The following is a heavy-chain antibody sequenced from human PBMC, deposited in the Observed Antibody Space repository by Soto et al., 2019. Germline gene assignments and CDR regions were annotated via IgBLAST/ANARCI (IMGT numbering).Heavy chain of an antibody. Sequence: SETLSLTCTVSGGSISSYYWTWIRQPPGKGLEWIGCFYNSGNTNYNPSLKSRVTISVDTSNNQFSLRVNSVTAADTAVYYCARAKLWFGELFTEISFDYWGQGTLVTVSS. CDR2: FYNSGNT. J-gene: IGHJ4*02. V-gene: IGHV4-59*01. CDR1: GGSISSYY. D-gene: IGHD3-10*01. CDR3: ARAKLWFGELFTEISFDY.